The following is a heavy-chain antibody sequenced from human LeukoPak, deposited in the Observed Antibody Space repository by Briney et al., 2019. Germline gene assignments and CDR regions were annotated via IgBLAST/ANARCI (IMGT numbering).Heavy chain of an antibody. J-gene: IGHJ5*02. V-gene: IGHV4-39*07. CDR1: GGSISSSSYY. Sequence: PSETLSLTCTVSGGSISSSSYYWGWIRQPPGKGLEWIGSIYYSGSTYYNPSLKSRVTISVDTSKNQFSLKLSSVTAADTAVYYCARDPNYYDSSGYRTWGQGTLVTVSS. D-gene: IGHD3-22*01. CDR2: IYYSGST. CDR3: ARDPNYYDSSGYRT.